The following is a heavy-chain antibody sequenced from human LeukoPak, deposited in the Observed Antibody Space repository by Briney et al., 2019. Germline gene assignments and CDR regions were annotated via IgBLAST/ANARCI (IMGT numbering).Heavy chain of an antibody. D-gene: IGHD1-26*01. V-gene: IGHV4-39*01. CDR2: IYYSGST. CDR3: ARGGPDLVGATED. Sequence: SETLSLTCTVSGGSISSSSYYWGWIRQPPGKGLEWIGSIYYSGSTYYNPSLKSRVTISVDTSKNQFSLKLSSVTAADTAVYYCARGGPDLVGATEDWGQGTLVTVSS. J-gene: IGHJ4*02. CDR1: GGSISSSSYY.